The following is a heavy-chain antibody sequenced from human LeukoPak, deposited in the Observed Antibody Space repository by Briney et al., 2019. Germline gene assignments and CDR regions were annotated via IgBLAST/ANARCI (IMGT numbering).Heavy chain of an antibody. CDR3: ARDYSYYYDSSGYLGY. CDR2: ISSSGSTI. Sequence: SGGSLRLSCAASGFTFSDYYMSWIRQAPGKGLEWVSYISSSGSTIYYADSVKGRFTISRDNAKNSLYLQMNSLRAEDTAVYYCARDYSYYYDSSGYLGYWGQGTLVTVSS. J-gene: IGHJ4*02. D-gene: IGHD3-22*01. V-gene: IGHV3-11*01. CDR1: GFTFSDYY.